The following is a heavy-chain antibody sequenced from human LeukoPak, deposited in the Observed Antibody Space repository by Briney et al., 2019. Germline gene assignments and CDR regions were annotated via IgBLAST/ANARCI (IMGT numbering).Heavy chain of an antibody. CDR2: ISAYNGNT. V-gene: IGHV1-18*01. CDR3: ARDCSSTSCSLAGFDP. CDR1: GYTFTSYG. Sequence: ASVKVSCKASGYTFTSYGISWVRQAPGQGLEWMGWISAYNGNTNYAQKLQGRVTMTTDTSTSTAYMELRSLRSDDTAVYYCARDCSSTSCSLAGFDPWCQGTLVTVSS. D-gene: IGHD2-2*01. J-gene: IGHJ5*02.